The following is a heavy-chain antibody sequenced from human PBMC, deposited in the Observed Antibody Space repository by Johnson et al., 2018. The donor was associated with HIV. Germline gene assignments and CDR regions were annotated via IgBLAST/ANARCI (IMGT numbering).Heavy chain of an antibody. V-gene: IGHV3-66*01. CDR1: GFTVSNKY. J-gene: IGHJ3*02. Sequence: VQLVESGGGLVQPGRSLRLSCAASGFTVSNKYMTWVRQSPWKGLEWVSVIYSGGSTYYADSVKGRFTISRDNSKNTVYLQMHSLRAEDTAVYYCARVIGYDSSGKAFDIWGRGTMVTV. CDR2: IYSGGST. D-gene: IGHD3-22*01. CDR3: ARVIGYDSSGKAFDI.